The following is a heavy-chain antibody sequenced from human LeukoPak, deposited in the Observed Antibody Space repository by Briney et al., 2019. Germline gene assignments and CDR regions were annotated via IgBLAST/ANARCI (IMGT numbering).Heavy chain of an antibody. CDR1: GGSISSSSYY. Sequence: PSETLSLTCTVSGGSISSSSYYWGWIRQPPGKGLEWIGEINHSGSTNYNPSLKSRVTISVDTSKNQFSLKLSSVTAADTAVYYCASSGAGYSSGWARVGTYYYGMDVWGQGTTVTVSS. CDR2: INHSGST. V-gene: IGHV4-39*07. CDR3: ASSGAGYSSGWARVGTYYYGMDV. D-gene: IGHD6-19*01. J-gene: IGHJ6*02.